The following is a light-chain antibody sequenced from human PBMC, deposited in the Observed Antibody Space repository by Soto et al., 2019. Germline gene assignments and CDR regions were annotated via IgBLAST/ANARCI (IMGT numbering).Light chain of an antibody. V-gene: IGKV1-9*01. CDR2: AAS. J-gene: IGKJ3*01. Sequence: DIQLTQSPSFLSASVGDRVTITCRASQGISSYLAWYQQKPGKAPKLLIYAASTLQSGVPSRFSGSGSGTEFTLTISSLQPEDFATYYCQQLGTFGPGTKVYIK. CDR3: QQLGT. CDR1: QGISSY.